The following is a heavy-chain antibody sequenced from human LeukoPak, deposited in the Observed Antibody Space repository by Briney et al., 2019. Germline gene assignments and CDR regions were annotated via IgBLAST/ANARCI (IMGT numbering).Heavy chain of an antibody. D-gene: IGHD3-22*01. V-gene: IGHV1-8*01. CDR1: GYTFTSYD. CDR2: MNPNSGNT. Sequence: GASVKVSCKASGYTFTSYDINWVRQATGQGLEWMGWMNPNSGNTGYAQKFQGRVTMTRNTSISTAYMELSSLRSEDTAVYYCARGLTEITMIVVVIRDYAFDIWGQGTMVTVSS. CDR3: ARGLTEITMIVVVIRDYAFDI. J-gene: IGHJ3*02.